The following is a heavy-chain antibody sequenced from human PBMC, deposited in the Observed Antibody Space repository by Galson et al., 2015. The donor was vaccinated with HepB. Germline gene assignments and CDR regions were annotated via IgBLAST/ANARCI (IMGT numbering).Heavy chain of an antibody. Sequence: SVKVSCKASGGTFSTYTISWVRQAPGQGLEWMGRIIAIVGTANYAQKFQGRVTITADKSTSTVYMELSSLRYEDTAVYYCADGGYGMDVWGQGSTVTVSS. J-gene: IGHJ6*02. D-gene: IGHD3-16*01. CDR2: IIAIVGTA. CDR3: ADGGYGMDV. CDR1: GGTFSTYT. V-gene: IGHV1-69*08.